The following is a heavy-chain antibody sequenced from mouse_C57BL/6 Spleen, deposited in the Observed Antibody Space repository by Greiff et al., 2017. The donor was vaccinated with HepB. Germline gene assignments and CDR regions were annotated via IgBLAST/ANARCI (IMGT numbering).Heavy chain of an antibody. D-gene: IGHD1-1*01. CDR2: IYPGSGNT. J-gene: IGHJ2*01. V-gene: IGHV1-76*01. CDR1: GYTFTDYY. Sequence: QVQLQQSGAELVRPGASVKLSCKASGYTFTDYYINWVKQRPGQGLEWIARIYPGSGNTYYNEKFKGKATLTAEKSSSTAYMQLSSLTSEDSAVYFCARWDSYGSTSDYWGQGTTLTVSS. CDR3: ARWDSYGSTSDY.